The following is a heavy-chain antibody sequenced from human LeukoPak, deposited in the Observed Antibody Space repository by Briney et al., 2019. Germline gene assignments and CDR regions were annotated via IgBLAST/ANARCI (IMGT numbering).Heavy chain of an antibody. D-gene: IGHD6-13*01. CDR1: GFTFSTYG. CDR3: AKVGIGITAAGHLDY. Sequence: GGSLRLSCAASGFTFSTYGMHWVRQAPGKGLEWVAVISYDESNKYYADSVKGRFTISRDKSKNTLYLQMNRLRAEDTAVYYCAKVGIGITAAGHLDYWGQGTLVTVSS. J-gene: IGHJ4*02. V-gene: IGHV3-30*18. CDR2: ISYDESNK.